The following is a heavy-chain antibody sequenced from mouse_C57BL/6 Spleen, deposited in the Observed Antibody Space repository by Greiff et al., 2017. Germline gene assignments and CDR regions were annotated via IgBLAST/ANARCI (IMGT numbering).Heavy chain of an antibody. J-gene: IGHJ3*01. CDR3: ARRRLYDYLFAY. CDR1: GYTFTDYN. V-gene: IGHV1-18*01. CDR2: INPNNGGT. D-gene: IGHD2-4*01. Sequence: DVQLQESGPELVKPGASVKIPCKASGYTFTDYNMDWVKQSHGKSLEWIGDINPNNGGTIYNQKFKGKATLTVDKSSSTAYMELRSLTSEDTAVYYCARRRLYDYLFAYWGQGTLVTVSA.